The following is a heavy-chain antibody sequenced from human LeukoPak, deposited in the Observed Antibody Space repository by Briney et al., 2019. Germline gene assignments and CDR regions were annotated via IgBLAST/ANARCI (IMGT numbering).Heavy chain of an antibody. Sequence: SETLSLTCTVSGGSISSYYWSWIRQPPGKGLEWIGYIYYSGSTNYNPSLKSRVTISVDTSKNQFSLKLSSVTAADTAVYYCARGRQYQLRWFDPWGQGTLVTVSS. V-gene: IGHV4-59*01. J-gene: IGHJ5*02. CDR3: ARGRQYQLRWFDP. CDR1: GGSISSYY. CDR2: IYYSGST. D-gene: IGHD2-2*01.